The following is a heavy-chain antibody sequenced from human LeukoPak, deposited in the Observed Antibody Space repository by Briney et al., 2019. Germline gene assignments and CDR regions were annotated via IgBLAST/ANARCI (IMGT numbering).Heavy chain of an antibody. V-gene: IGHV4-39*07. J-gene: IGHJ6*03. CDR1: GGSIISRTYY. CDR2: IYYSGST. D-gene: IGHD3-10*01. Sequence: SETLSLTCTVSGGSIISRTYYWGWIRQPPGKGLEWIGSIYYSGSTYYNPSLKSRVTISVDTSKNQFSLKLSSVTAADTAVYYCARDILLWFGIPNYYMDVWGKGTTVTISS. CDR3: ARDILLWFGIPNYYMDV.